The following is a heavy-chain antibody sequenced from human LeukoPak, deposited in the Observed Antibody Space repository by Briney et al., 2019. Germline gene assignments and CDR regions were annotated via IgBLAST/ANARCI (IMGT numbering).Heavy chain of an antibody. CDR3: AKDPGYCSSTSCPYHYFDY. V-gene: IGHV3-9*01. J-gene: IGHJ4*02. CDR2: ISWNSGSI. D-gene: IGHD2-2*01. CDR1: GFTFSIYA. Sequence: PGGSLRLSCAASGFTFSIYAMNWVRQAPGKGLEWVSGISWNSGSIGYAGSVKGRFTISRDNAKNSLYLQMNSLRAEDTAVYYCAKDPGYCSSTSCPYHYFDYWGQGTLVTVSS.